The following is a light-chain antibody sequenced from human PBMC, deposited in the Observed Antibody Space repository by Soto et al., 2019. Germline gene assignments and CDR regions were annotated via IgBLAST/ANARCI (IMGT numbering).Light chain of an antibody. CDR1: QTLLYSAKNKNF. CDR2: WAS. CDR3: PQHYINLFP. J-gene: IGKJ5*01. V-gene: IGKV4-1*01. Sequence: LVMTQSPDSLAVSLGERATIHCKSSQTLLYSAKNKNFFTCQQQKPGPPTKLLIYWASTRESGVPGRSTGSGAGTDFTLTINRLQAEDAAVYCCPQHYINLFPFGHGTRLEIK.